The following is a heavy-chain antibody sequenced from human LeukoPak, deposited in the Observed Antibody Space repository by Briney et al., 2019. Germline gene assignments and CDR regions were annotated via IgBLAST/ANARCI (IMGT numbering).Heavy chain of an antibody. CDR1: GFTFSTYS. CDR3: AKSGGFTYSGSYFDY. J-gene: IGHJ4*02. CDR2: IYSGGST. Sequence: PGGSLRLSCVASGFTFSTYSMNWVRQAPGKGLEWVSVIYSGGSTSYADSVKGRFTISRDNSKNTLYLQMNSLRAEDTAVYYCAKSGGFTYSGSYFDYWGQGTLVTVSS. V-gene: IGHV3-66*01. D-gene: IGHD1-26*01.